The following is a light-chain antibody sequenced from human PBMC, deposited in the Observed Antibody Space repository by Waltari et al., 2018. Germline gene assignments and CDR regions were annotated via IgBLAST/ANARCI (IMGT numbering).Light chain of an antibody. CDR1: SSHTGSNY. CDR3: AAWDDSLSGPWV. J-gene: IGLJ3*02. Sequence: QSVLTQPPSASGTPGQRVTISCSGSSSHTGSNYVYWYQKLPGTAPKLLIYRNNQRPSGVPDRFSGSKSGTSASLAISGLRSEDEADYYCAAWDDSLSGPWVFGGGTKLTVL. CDR2: RNN. V-gene: IGLV1-47*01.